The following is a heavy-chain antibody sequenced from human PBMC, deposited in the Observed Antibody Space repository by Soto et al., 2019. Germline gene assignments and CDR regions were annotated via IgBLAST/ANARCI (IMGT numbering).Heavy chain of an antibody. D-gene: IGHD6-13*01. CDR2: ISSSGSTI. CDR1: GFTFSSYE. Sequence: EVQLVESGGGLVQPGGSLRLSCAASGFTFSSYEMNWVRQAPGKGLEWVSYISSSGSTIYYADSVKGRFTISRDNAKNSLYLQMNSLRAEDTAVYYCARTLHSSSFFPNPNWFDPWGQGTLVTVSS. CDR3: ARTLHSSSFFPNPNWFDP. J-gene: IGHJ5*02. V-gene: IGHV3-48*03.